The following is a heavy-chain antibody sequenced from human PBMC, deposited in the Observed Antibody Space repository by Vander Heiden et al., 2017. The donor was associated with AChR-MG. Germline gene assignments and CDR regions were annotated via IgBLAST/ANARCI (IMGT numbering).Heavy chain of an antibody. Sequence: EVQLVESGGGLVQPGGSLKLSCAASGFTFSRSAMHWVRQASGKGLEWVGRIRSKANSYATAYAASVKGRFTISRDDSKNTAYLQMNSLKTEDTAVYYCTRLSSSSRRAWGQGTLVTVSS. CDR2: IRSKANSYAT. J-gene: IGHJ5*02. V-gene: IGHV3-73*02. CDR1: GFTFSRSA. CDR3: TRLSSSSRRA. D-gene: IGHD6-13*01.